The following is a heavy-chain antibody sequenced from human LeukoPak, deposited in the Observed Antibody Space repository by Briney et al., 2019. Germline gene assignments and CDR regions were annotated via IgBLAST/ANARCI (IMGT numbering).Heavy chain of an antibody. J-gene: IGHJ4*02. V-gene: IGHV4-59*01. CDR2: IYYSGST. CDR1: GGSISSYY. CDR3: ATVPGY. Sequence: PSETLSLTCTVSGGSISSYYWSWIRQPPGKGLEWIGYIYYSGSTNYNPSLKSRVTISVDTSKNQFSLKLSSVTAADTAVYYCATVPGYWGQGTLVTVSS.